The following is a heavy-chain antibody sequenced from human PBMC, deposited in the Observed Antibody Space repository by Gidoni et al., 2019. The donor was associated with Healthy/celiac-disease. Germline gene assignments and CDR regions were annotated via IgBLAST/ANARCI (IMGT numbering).Heavy chain of an antibody. Sequence: EVQLVESGGGLIQPGGSLRLSCAASGFTVSSNYMSCVRQAPGKGLEWVSVIYSGGSTYYADSVKGRFTISRDNSKNTLYLQMNSLRAEDTAVYYCARSPLGEQQLEFDYWGQGTLVTVSS. D-gene: IGHD6-13*01. V-gene: IGHV3-53*01. CDR3: ARSPLGEQQLEFDY. J-gene: IGHJ4*02. CDR1: GFTVSSNY. CDR2: IYSGGST.